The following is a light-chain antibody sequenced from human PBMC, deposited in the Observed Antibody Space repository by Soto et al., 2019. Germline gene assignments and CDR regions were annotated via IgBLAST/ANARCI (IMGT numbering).Light chain of an antibody. J-gene: IGKJ3*01. Sequence: EIVLTQSPGTLSLSPGERATLSCRASQSVSSSYLAWYQQKPGQPPRLLFYGASSRATGIPDRFSGSGSGTDITLTISRLEPEDFALYYCQHYGSSPCTFGPGTKVDIK. CDR1: QSVSSSY. CDR3: QHYGSSPCT. V-gene: IGKV3-20*01. CDR2: GAS.